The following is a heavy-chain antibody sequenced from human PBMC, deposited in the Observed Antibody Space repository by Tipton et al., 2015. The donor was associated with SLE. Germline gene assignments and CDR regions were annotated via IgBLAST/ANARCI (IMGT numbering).Heavy chain of an antibody. Sequence: SLRLSCAASGFTFSSYSMNWVRQAPGKGLEWASSISSTSSYIYYADSVKGRFTISRDNARNSLYLQMNSLRAEDTAVYYCAREAHATFDIWGQGTMVIVSS. CDR3: AREAHATFDI. V-gene: IGHV3-21*01. J-gene: IGHJ3*02. CDR2: ISSTSSYI. D-gene: IGHD2-2*01. CDR1: GFTFSSYS.